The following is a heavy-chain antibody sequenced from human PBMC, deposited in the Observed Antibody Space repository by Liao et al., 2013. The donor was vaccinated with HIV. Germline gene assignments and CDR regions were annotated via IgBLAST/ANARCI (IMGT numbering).Heavy chain of an antibody. V-gene: IGHV4-59*12. D-gene: IGHD3-3*01. CDR2: VYYSGST. CDR3: ARMGGTIFGAVQYHYYLDV. CDR1: GGSISSYQ. J-gene: IGHJ6*03. Sequence: QVQLQESGPGLVKPSETLSLTCTVSGGSISSYQWTWIRQPPGKGLEWIGHVYYSGSTNYNSSLKSRVTISADTSKNQFSLKVTYVTAADTAVYYCARMGGTIFGAVQYHYYLDVWGKGTTVTVSS.